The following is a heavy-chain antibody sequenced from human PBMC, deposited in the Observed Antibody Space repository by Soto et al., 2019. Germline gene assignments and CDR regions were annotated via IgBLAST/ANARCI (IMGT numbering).Heavy chain of an antibody. J-gene: IGHJ6*02. CDR3: THGVDV. CDR1: AFTLSGSV. Sequence: EVELVESGGVLVQPGGSLKLSCAASAFTLSGSVMHWVRQASGKGLEWVGRIRTKSNNYATAYAASVKGRFTVSRDDSENTAYLQMNSLKTEDTAVYYCTHGVDVWGQGTTVTASS. CDR2: IRTKSNNYAT. V-gene: IGHV3-73*02.